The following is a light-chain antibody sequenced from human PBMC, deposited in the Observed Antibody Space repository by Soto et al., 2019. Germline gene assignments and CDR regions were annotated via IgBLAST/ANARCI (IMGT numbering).Light chain of an antibody. CDR3: MRGLHLWT. CDR2: LGS. Sequence: DIVMTQSPLSLPVTPGEPASISCRSSQSLLHSNGYNYLDWYLQKPGQSPQLLIYLGSNRASGVPDRFSGSGSGTDFTLKISRVEAEDVGVYYCMRGLHLWTFGQGTKVEIK. V-gene: IGKV2-28*01. CDR1: QSLLHSNGYNY. J-gene: IGKJ1*01.